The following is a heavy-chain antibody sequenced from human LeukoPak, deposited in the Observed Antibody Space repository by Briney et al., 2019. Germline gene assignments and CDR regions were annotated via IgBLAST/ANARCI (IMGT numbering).Heavy chain of an antibody. J-gene: IGHJ4*02. V-gene: IGHV3-21*01. CDR1: GFTFSSYS. CDR3: ARAYYYDSSGSRTFEY. D-gene: IGHD3-22*01. Sequence: GGSLRLSCAASGFTFSSYSMNWVRQAPGKGLEWVSSISSSNSYIYYADSVKGRFTISRDNAKNSLYLQMNSLRAEDTAVYYCARAYYYDSSGSRTFEYWGQGTLVTVSS. CDR2: ISSSNSYI.